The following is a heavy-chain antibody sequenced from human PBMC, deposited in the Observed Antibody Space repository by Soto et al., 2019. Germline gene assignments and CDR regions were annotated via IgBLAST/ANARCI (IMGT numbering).Heavy chain of an antibody. CDR3: ARADYGGTPDY. CDR1: GGSIRIYY. D-gene: IGHD4-17*01. CDR2: IYYSGST. V-gene: IGHV4-59*01. J-gene: IGHJ4*02. Sequence: QVQLQESGPGLVKPSETLSLTCTVSGGSIRIYYWNWIRQPPGKGLEWIGYIYYSGSTNYNPSLTSRVTISRDASKNHFSLKLNSVTAADTAVYYCARADYGGTPDYWGQGTLVTVSS.